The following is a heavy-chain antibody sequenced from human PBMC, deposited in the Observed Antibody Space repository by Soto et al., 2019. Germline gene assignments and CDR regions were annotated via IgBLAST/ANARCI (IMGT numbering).Heavy chain of an antibody. Sequence: VSGGSFTGYYWSWIRQPPGKGLEWIGEINHSGFTNYNPSLTGRVTISLDTSKSQFSLKLSSLTAADTAFYFCARGHGRFAHWGQGTLVTVSS. V-gene: IGHV4-34*01. CDR1: GGSFTGYY. CDR3: ARGHGRFAH. CDR2: INHSGFT. J-gene: IGHJ4*02.